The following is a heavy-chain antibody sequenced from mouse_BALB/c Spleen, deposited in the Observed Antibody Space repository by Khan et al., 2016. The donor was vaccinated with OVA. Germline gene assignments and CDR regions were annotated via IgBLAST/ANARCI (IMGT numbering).Heavy chain of an antibody. V-gene: IGHV1S81*02. J-gene: IGHJ3*01. Sequence: QVQLQQSGAELVKPGASVKLSCKASGYTFTSYYMYWLKQRPGQGLEWIGEINPSNGGTNFNEKFKSKATLTVDKSSSTAYMQLSSLTSEDSVFYDCTRRGTARATLWFAYWGQGTLVTISA. D-gene: IGHD3-2*01. CDR1: GYTFTSYY. CDR2: INPSNGGT. CDR3: TRRGTARATLWFAY.